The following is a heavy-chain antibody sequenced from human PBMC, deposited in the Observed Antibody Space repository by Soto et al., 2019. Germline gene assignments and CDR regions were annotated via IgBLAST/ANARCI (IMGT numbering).Heavy chain of an antibody. V-gene: IGHV1-3*01. CDR3: ARDIGGGEDV. Sequence: ASVKVSCKASGYTFTSYAMHWVRQAPGQRLEWMGWINAGNGNTKYSQKFQGRVTMTTDTSTSTAYMELTSLTSDDTAIYYCARDIGGGEDVWGQGTTVTVSS. CDR1: GYTFTSYA. CDR2: INAGNGNT. D-gene: IGHD3-16*01. J-gene: IGHJ6*02.